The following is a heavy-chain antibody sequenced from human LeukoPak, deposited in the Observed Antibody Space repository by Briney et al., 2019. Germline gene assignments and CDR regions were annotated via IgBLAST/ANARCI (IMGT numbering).Heavy chain of an antibody. J-gene: IGHJ4*02. Sequence: GASVKVSCKASGYTFVSYDINWVRQATGQGPGWMGWMSPKSGNTGYAQKFQGRVTMTRDTSINTAYMELSGLISEDTAVYYCTRGPPNWGYDFWGQGTLVTVSS. CDR2: MSPKSGNT. CDR3: TRGPPNWGYDF. V-gene: IGHV1-8*01. D-gene: IGHD7-27*01. CDR1: GYTFVSYD.